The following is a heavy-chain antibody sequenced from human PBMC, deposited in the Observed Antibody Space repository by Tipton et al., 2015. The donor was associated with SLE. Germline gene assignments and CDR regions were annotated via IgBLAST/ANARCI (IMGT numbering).Heavy chain of an antibody. J-gene: IGHJ4*02. CDR2: INHSGST. V-gene: IGHV4-34*01. CDR1: GGSFSGYY. CDR3: ARGIAAAGRPYYFDY. Sequence: LRLSCAVYGGSFSGYYWSWIRQPPGKGLEWIGEINHSGSTNYNPSLKSRVTISVDTSKNQFSLKLSSVTAADTAVYYCARGIAAAGRPYYFDYWGQGTLVTVSS. D-gene: IGHD6-13*01.